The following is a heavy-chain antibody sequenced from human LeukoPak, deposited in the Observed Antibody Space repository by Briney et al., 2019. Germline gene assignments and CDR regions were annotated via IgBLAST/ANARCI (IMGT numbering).Heavy chain of an antibody. J-gene: IGHJ4*02. CDR2: INHSGST. Sequence: NPGGSLRLSCAASGFPFRSYSMNWVRQAPGKGLEWIGEINHSGSTNYNPSLKSRVTISIDTSKNQFSLKLSSVTAADTALYYCARGPGTWYYYWGQGTLVTVSS. D-gene: IGHD6-13*01. V-gene: IGHV4-34*01. CDR1: GFPFRSYS. CDR3: ARGPGTWYYY.